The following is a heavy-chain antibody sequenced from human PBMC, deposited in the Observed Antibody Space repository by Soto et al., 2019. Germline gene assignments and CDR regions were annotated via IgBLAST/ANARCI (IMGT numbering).Heavy chain of an antibody. CDR2: ISGSGDST. Sequence: EVQLLESGGGLVQPGGSLRLSCAASGFTFSTYAMNWVRQAPGKGLEWVSGISGSGDSTYYADSVKGRFTVSRDNSKNTLYLQMHSLRDEDTAVFYCAQERSSGWSFDYWGQGTLVTVSS. D-gene: IGHD6-19*01. J-gene: IGHJ4*02. CDR3: AQERSSGWSFDY. V-gene: IGHV3-23*01. CDR1: GFTFSTYA.